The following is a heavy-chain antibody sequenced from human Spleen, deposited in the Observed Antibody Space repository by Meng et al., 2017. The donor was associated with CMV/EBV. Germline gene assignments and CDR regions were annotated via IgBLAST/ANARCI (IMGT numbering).Heavy chain of an antibody. D-gene: IGHD2-15*01. CDR1: GGSIISSTSL. CDR3: ARSNIAVSTSAFDI. J-gene: IGHJ3*02. V-gene: IGHV4-39*01. CDR2: IYSGGRT. Sequence: GGSIISSTSLWGWIRPPPRKGLGWIGSIYSGGRTYYHPSLKSRVTISVDTSKNQFSLKLSSVTAADTAVYYCARSNIAVSTSAFDIWGQGTMVTVSS.